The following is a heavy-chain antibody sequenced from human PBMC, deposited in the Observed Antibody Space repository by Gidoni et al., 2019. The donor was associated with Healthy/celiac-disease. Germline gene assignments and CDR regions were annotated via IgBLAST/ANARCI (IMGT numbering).Heavy chain of an antibody. CDR3: AANWGSGAYFDY. CDR2: INPSGGST. CDR1: GYTFTSYY. D-gene: IGHD7-27*01. V-gene: IGHV1-46*03. Sequence: QVQLVQSGAEVKKPGASVKVSCKASGYTFTSYYMHWVRQAPGQGLEWMGIINPSGGSTSYAQKFQGRVTMTRDTSTSTVYMELSSLRSEDTAVYYCAANWGSGAYFDYWGQGTLVTVSS. J-gene: IGHJ4*02.